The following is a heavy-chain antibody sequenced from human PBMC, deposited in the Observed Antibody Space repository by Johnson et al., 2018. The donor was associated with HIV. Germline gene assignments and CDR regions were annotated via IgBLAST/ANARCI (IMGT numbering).Heavy chain of an antibody. J-gene: IGHJ3*02. V-gene: IGHV3-7*03. CDR3: GHSSSWLDAFDI. CDR2: IKEDGSEK. D-gene: IGHD6-13*01. Sequence: VQLVESGGGVVQPGRSLRLSCAASGFTFSSYAMHWVRQAPAKGLEWVANIKEDGSEKYYVDSVKGRFTISRDNAKNSVYLQMKSLRAEDTAVYYCGHSSSWLDAFDIWGQGTMVTVSS. CDR1: GFTFSSYA.